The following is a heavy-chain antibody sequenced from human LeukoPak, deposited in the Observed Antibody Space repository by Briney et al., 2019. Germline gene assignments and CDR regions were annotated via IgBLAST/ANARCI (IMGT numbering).Heavy chain of an antibody. Sequence: ASVKVSCKASGGTFSNYAISWVRQAPGQGLQWMGGIIPIFGTTNYAQNFQGRVTITADESTSTAYMELSSLTSDDTALYYCARDGGYDSSGLNWFDPWGQGTLVTVSS. CDR2: IIPIFGTT. CDR1: GGTFSNYA. D-gene: IGHD3-22*01. J-gene: IGHJ5*02. CDR3: ARDGGYDSSGLNWFDP. V-gene: IGHV1-69*13.